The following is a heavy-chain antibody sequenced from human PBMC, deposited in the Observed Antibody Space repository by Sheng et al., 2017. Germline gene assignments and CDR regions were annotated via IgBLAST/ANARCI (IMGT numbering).Heavy chain of an antibody. D-gene: IGHD2-15*01. CDR1: GGSFSGYY. CDR2: INHSGST. V-gene: IGHV4-34*01. J-gene: IGHJ6*03. Sequence: QVQLQQWGAGLLKPSETLSLTCAVYGGSFSGYYWSWIRQPPGKGLEWIGEINHSGSTNYNPSLKSRVTISVDTSKNQFSLKLSSVTAADTAVYYCARSYCSGGSCYYYYYYMDVWGKGTTVTVSS. CDR3: ARSYCSGGSCYYYYYYMDV.